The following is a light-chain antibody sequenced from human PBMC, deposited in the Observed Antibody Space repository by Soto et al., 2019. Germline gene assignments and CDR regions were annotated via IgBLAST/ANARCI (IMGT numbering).Light chain of an antibody. V-gene: IGLV2-14*01. CDR2: DVS. CDR1: SSDVGGYNY. Sequence: QSVLTQPASVSGSPGQSITISFTGTSSDVGGYNYVSWYQQHPGKAPELMIYDVSNRPSGVSNRFSGSKSGNAASLTISGLQAEDEADYYCSSYTSSSTYVFGTGTKLTVL. CDR3: SSYTSSSTYV. J-gene: IGLJ1*01.